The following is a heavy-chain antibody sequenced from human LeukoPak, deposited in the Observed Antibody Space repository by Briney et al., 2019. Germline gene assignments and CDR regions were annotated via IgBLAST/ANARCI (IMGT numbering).Heavy chain of an antibody. D-gene: IGHD6-19*01. J-gene: IGHJ4*02. CDR2: IWYDGSNK. CDR1: GFTFRNYW. Sequence: GGSLRLSCVVSGFTFRNYWMTWVRQAPGKGLEWVAVIWYDGSNKYYADSVKGRFTISRDNSKNTLYLQMNSLRAEDTAVYYCARDQYDSSGWYFSYYFDYWGQGTLVTVSS. V-gene: IGHV3-33*08. CDR3: ARDQYDSSGWYFSYYFDY.